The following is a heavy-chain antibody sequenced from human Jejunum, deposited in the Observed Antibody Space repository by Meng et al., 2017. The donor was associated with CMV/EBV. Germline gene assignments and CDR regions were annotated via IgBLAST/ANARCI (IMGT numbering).Heavy chain of an antibody. Sequence: ASVKVSCKASGYTFTRDAVYWVRQAPGQGLEWMGWINGGDGDTKYSQKFQDRVTITRDISANIVYLELSSLRFEDTAMYYCARGVVGTGNWGQGTLVT. V-gene: IGHV1-3*01. CDR1: GYTFTRDA. J-gene: IGHJ1*01. CDR2: INGGDGDT. CDR3: ARGVVGTGN. D-gene: IGHD1-1*01.